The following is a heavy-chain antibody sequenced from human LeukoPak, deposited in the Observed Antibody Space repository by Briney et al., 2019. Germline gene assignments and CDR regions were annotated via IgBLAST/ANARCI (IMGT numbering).Heavy chain of an antibody. CDR3: THSGYSYGGDYYYYGMDV. V-gene: IGHV3-15*01. D-gene: IGHD5-18*01. CDR2: IKSKTDGGTT. Sequence: GGSLRLSCAASGFTFSNAWMSWVRQAPGKGLEWVGRIKSKTDGGTTDYAAPVKGRFTISRDDSKNTLYLQMSSLKTEDTAVYYCTHSGYSYGGDYYYYGMDVWGQGTTVTVSS. CDR1: GFTFSNAW. J-gene: IGHJ6*02.